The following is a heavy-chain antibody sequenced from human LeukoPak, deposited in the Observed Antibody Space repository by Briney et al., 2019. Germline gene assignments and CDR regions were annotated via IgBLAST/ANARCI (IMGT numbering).Heavy chain of an antibody. CDR2: IWYDGSNK. D-gene: IGHD3-16*02. CDR3: AKEGLGDYVWGSYRSSDAFDI. CDR1: GFTFSSYG. J-gene: IGHJ3*02. V-gene: IGHV3-33*06. Sequence: GGSLRLSCAASGFTFSSYGMDWVRQAPGKGLEWGAVIWYDGSNKYYADSVKGRLTNSRDNSKNKLYLQMNSLRAEGTAVYYCAKEGLGDYVWGSYRSSDAFDIWGQGTMVTVSS.